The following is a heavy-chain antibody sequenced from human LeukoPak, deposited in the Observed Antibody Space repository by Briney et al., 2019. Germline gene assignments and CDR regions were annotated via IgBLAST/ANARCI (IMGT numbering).Heavy chain of an antibody. Sequence: PSETLSLTCVVSGGSISSYYWSWIRQPPGKGLEWIGYIYYSGSTNYNPSLKSRVTISVDTSKNQFSLKLSSVTPADTAVYYCARHRKGNPDAFDIWGQGTMVTVSS. CDR1: GGSISSYY. CDR3: ARHRKGNPDAFDI. V-gene: IGHV4-59*01. J-gene: IGHJ3*02. CDR2: IYYSGST.